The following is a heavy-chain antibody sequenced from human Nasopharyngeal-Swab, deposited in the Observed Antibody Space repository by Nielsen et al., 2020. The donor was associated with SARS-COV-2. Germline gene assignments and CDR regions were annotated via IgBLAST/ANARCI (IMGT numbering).Heavy chain of an antibody. Sequence: GESLNISRKGSGYNFTSYWIGWVRQMPGKGLEWMGIIYPADSDTTYSPSFQGQVTISADKSISTAYLQWSSLRASDTAMYYCARHIVPPNTMTSRKNYYYYGLDVWGQGTAVTVSS. J-gene: IGHJ6*02. D-gene: IGHD4-17*01. CDR1: GYNFTSYW. CDR3: ARHIVPPNTMTSRKNYYYYGLDV. V-gene: IGHV5-51*01. CDR2: IYPADSDT.